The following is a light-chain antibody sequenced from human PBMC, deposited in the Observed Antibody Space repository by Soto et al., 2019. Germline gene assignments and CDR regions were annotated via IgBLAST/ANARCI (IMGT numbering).Light chain of an antibody. J-gene: IGKJ3*01. CDR1: QGIRSA. CDR3: QQLNSFPPLFT. Sequence: IQLTQSPSSLSASVGDRVTITCRASQGIRSALGWYQQKPGKVPKLLIYAASTLQSGVASRFSGSGSGTEFTLTISSLQPEDFATYFCQQLNSFPPLFTFGPGTKVDIK. CDR2: AAS. V-gene: IGKV1-17*01.